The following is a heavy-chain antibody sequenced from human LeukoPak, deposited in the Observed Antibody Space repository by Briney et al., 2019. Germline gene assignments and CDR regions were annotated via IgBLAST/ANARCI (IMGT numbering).Heavy chain of an antibody. CDR1: GGSISSGGYY. V-gene: IGHV4-31*03. J-gene: IGHJ5*02. CDR2: IYYSGST. Sequence: SGTLSLTCTVSGGSISSGGYYWSWIRQHPGKGLEWIGYIYYSGSTYYNPSLKSRVTISVDTSKNQFSLKLSSVTAADTAVYYCARVRGGIDSSGWYNWFDPWGQGTLVTVSS. D-gene: IGHD6-19*01. CDR3: ARVRGGIDSSGWYNWFDP.